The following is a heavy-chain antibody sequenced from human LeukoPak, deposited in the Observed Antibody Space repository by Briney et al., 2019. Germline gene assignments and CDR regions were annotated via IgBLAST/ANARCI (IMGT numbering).Heavy chain of an antibody. CDR2: INHNGNVN. CDR3: ASQYGMDV. CDR1: GFTFSSYW. J-gene: IGHJ6*02. V-gene: IGHV3-7*01. Sequence: GGSLRLSCAASGFTFSSYWMNWARQAPGKGLEWVASINHNGNVNYYVDSVKGRFTISRDNAKNTLYLQMNSLRAEDTAVYYCASQYGMDVWGPGTTVTVSS.